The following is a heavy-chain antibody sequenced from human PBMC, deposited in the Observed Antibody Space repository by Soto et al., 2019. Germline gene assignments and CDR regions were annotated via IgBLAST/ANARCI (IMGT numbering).Heavy chain of an antibody. CDR2: IYYSGST. CDR1: GGSISNYY. D-gene: IGHD1-26*01. CDR3: ARAGATTLSDY. J-gene: IGHJ4*02. V-gene: IGHV4-59*01. Sequence: SETLSLTCTVSGGSISNYYWSWIRQPPGKGLEWIGYIYYSGSTNYNPSLKSRVTISLDTSKNQFSLKLSSVTAADTAVYYCARAGATTLSDYWGQGTLVTVSS.